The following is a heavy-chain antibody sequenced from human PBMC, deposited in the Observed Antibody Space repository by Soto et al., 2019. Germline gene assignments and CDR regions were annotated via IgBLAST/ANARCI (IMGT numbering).Heavy chain of an antibody. J-gene: IGHJ6*02. CDR3: ARDGGGVVVVAEYYYYGMDV. Sequence: SQTLSLTCAISGASVSSNSAAWNWIRQSPSRGLEWLGRTYYRSKWYNDYAVSVKSRITINPDTSKNQFSLHLNSVTPEDTAVYYCARDGGGVVVVAEYYYYGMDVWGQGTTVTVSS. D-gene: IGHD2-15*01. CDR2: TYYRSKWYN. V-gene: IGHV6-1*01. CDR1: GASVSSNSAA.